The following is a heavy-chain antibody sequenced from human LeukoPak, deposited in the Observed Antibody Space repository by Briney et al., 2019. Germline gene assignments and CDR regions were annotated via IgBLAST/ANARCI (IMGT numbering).Heavy chain of an antibody. CDR3: ARDHIVEMATIYGDAFDI. J-gene: IGHJ3*02. V-gene: IGHV3-73*01. CDR1: GFTFSGSA. Sequence: QTGGSLRLSCAASGFTFSGSAMHWVRQASGKGLEWVGRIRSKANSYATAYAASVKGRFTISRDDSKNTAYLQMNSLKTEDTAVYYCARDHIVEMATIYGDAFDIWGQGTMVTVSS. CDR2: IRSKANSYAT. D-gene: IGHD5-24*01.